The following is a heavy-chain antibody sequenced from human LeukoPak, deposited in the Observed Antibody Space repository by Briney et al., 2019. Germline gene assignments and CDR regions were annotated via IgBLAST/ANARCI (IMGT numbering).Heavy chain of an antibody. CDR2: ISGTSSLI. CDR3: VRDQFFSFDY. J-gene: IGHJ4*02. D-gene: IGHD3-3*01. Sequence: GGSLRLSCAASGFTFGSYSMNWVRQAPGKGLEWVSYISGTSSLIYYADSVKGRFTISRDNAKNSLYLQMNSLRDEDTAVYYCVRDQFFSFDYWGQGTLVTVSS. V-gene: IGHV3-48*02. CDR1: GFTFGSYS.